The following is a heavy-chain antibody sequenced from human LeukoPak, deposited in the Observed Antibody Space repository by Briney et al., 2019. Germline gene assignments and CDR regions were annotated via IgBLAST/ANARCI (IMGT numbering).Heavy chain of an antibody. V-gene: IGHV3-48*04. CDR1: GFTFSSYS. J-gene: IGHJ6*03. D-gene: IGHD3-10*01. CDR2: ISSSSSTI. CDR3: ARESEAGLRAWYMDV. Sequence: LGGPLRLSCAASGFTFSSYSMNWVRQAPGKRLEWVSYISSSSSTIYYADSVKGRFTISRDNAKNSLYLQMNSLRAEDTAVYYCARESEAGLRAWYMDVWGKGTTVTVSS.